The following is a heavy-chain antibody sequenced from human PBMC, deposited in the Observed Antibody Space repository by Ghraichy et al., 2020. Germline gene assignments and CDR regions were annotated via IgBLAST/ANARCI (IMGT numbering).Heavy chain of an antibody. Sequence: GGSLRLSCAASGFTFSSYSMNWVRQAPGKGLEWVSSISSSSSYIYYADSVKGRFTISRDNAKNSLYLQMNSLRAEDTAVYYYARPYYYDSSGYYFAFDIWGQGTMVTVSS. CDR2: ISSSSSYI. V-gene: IGHV3-21*01. CDR1: GFTFSSYS. CDR3: ARPYYYDSSGYYFAFDI. J-gene: IGHJ3*02. D-gene: IGHD3-22*01.